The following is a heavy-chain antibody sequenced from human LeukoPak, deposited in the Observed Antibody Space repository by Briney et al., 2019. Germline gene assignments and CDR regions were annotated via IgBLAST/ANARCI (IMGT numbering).Heavy chain of an antibody. J-gene: IGHJ4*02. CDR1: GYTFTGYY. CDR3: ARDHSSSGQLFDY. D-gene: IGHD6-13*01. Sequence: ASVKVSCKASGYTFTGYYMHWVRQAPGQGLEWMGWISAYNGDTNYAQKLQGRLTLTADTSTTTAYMELRSLRSDDTAVYYCARDHSSSGQLFDYWGRGTLVTVSS. V-gene: IGHV1-18*04. CDR2: ISAYNGDT.